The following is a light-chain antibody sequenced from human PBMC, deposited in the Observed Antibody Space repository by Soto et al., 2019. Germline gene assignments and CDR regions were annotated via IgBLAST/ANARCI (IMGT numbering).Light chain of an antibody. V-gene: IGKV3D-20*02. CDR1: QSVSSSY. CDR3: QQRSKWPIT. J-gene: IGKJ5*01. Sequence: EIVFTQSPGTLSLSPGERATLSCSVSQSVSSSYLAWYQQKPGQAPRLLIYGASSRATGIPDRFSGSGSGTDFTLTISRLEPEDFAVYYCQQRSKWPITFGQGTRLEI. CDR2: GAS.